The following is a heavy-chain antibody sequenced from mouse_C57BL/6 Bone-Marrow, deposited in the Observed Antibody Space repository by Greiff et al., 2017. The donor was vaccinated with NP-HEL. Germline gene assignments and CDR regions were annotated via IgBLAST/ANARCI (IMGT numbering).Heavy chain of an antibody. Sequence: QVQLQQPGAELVKPGASVKMSCKASGYTFTSYWITWVKQRPGQGLEWIGDIYPGSGSTNYNEKFKGKATLTVDTSSSTAYMQLSSLTSEDSAVYYCALYYYGSSWYFDVWGTGTTVTVSS. CDR3: ALYYYGSSWYFDV. V-gene: IGHV1-55*01. CDR2: IYPGSGST. CDR1: GYTFTSYW. J-gene: IGHJ1*03. D-gene: IGHD1-1*01.